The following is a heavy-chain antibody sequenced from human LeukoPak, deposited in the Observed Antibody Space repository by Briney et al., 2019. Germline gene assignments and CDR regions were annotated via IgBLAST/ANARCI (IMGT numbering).Heavy chain of an antibody. Sequence: SETLSLTCAVYGGSFSGYYWSWIRQPPGKGLEWIGEINHSGSTNYNPSLKSRVTISVDTSKNQFSLKLSSVTAADTAVYYCARGVVGATSDANYYYYMDVWGKGTTVTVSS. CDR2: INHSGST. D-gene: IGHD1-26*01. CDR3: ARGVVGATSDANYYYYMDV. CDR1: GGSFSGYY. J-gene: IGHJ6*03. V-gene: IGHV4-34*01.